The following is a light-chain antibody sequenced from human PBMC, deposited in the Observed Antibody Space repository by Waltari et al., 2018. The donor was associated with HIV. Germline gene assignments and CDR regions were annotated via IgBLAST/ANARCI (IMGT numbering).Light chain of an antibody. CDR2: EAS. V-gene: IGLV2-14*01. J-gene: IGLJ1*01. CDR3: SSCSATATYV. CDR1: KSDVGDYNH. Sequence: QSALTQPASVSGSPGQSITISCTGSKSDVGDYNHVSWYQQQPGKAPKLLFSEASDRSSGVSPRFSGSKSGTTASLTISGLQFQDEADYYCSSCSATATYVFGTGTKVTVL.